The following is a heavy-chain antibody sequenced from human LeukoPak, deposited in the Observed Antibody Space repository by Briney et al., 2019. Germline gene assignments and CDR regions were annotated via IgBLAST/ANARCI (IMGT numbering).Heavy chain of an antibody. J-gene: IGHJ4*02. D-gene: IGHD3-22*01. CDR1: GYTFTGYY. CDR3: ARVPRQDYYDSSGYYCPFDY. Sequence: ASVKVSCKASGYTFTGYYMHWVRPAPGQGLEWMGWINPNSGGTNYAQKFQGRVTMTRDTSISTAYMELSRLRSDDTAVYYCARVPRQDYYDSSGYYCPFDYWGQGTLVTVSS. V-gene: IGHV1-2*02. CDR2: INPNSGGT.